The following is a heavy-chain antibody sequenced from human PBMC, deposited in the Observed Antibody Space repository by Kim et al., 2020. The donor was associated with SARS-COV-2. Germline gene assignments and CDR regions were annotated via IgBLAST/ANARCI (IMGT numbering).Heavy chain of an antibody. CDR2: ISYDGSNK. CDR3: AKPHGSGSYRDDALDM. CDR1: GFTFSSYG. D-gene: IGHD3-10*01. V-gene: IGHV3-30*18. J-gene: IGHJ3*02. Sequence: GGSLRLSCVASGFTFSSYGMHWVRQAPGKGLEWVAVISYDGSNKFYVDSVKGRFTISRDNSKNTLYLQMNSLRPEDTAVYYCAKPHGSGSYRDDALDMWGQGTMVTVSS.